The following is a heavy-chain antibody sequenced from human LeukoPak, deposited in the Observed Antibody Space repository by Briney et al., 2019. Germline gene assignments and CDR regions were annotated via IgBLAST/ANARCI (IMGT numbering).Heavy chain of an antibody. J-gene: IGHJ4*02. CDR1: GFTFSSYA. V-gene: IGHV3-23*01. D-gene: IGHD5-18*01. Sequence: PGGSRGLSCAVSGFTFSSYAMSWVRQAPGKGLEWVSAISGRGASTYYADSVKGRFTISRDNSKNTLYLQMNSLRAEDTAVYYCAKTQLWLPDYWGQGTLVTVSS. CDR2: ISGRGAST. CDR3: AKTQLWLPDY.